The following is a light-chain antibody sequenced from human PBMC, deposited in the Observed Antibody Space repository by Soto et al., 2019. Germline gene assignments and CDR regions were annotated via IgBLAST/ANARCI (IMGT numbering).Light chain of an antibody. J-gene: IGLJ3*02. V-gene: IGLV2-14*01. CDR1: SSDGGGYNY. CDR2: EVS. CDR3: SSYTSSSTRV. Sequence: QSALTQPASVSGSPGQSITISCTGTSSDGGGYNYVSWYQQHPGKAPKLMIYEVSNRPSGVSNRFSGSKSGNTASLTISGIQAEDEADYYCSSYTSSSTRVFGGGTKLTVL.